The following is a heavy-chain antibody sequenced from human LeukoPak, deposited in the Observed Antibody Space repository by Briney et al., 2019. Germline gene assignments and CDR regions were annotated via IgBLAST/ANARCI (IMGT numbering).Heavy chain of an antibody. CDR1: GFTFSSYA. J-gene: IGHJ4*02. CDR2: ISGSGGST. D-gene: IGHD2-15*01. V-gene: IGHV3-23*01. CDR3: AKDVGLLQGALD. Sequence: GGSLRLSCAASGFTFSSYAMSWVRQAPGKGLEWVPAISGSGGSTYYADSVKGRFTISRDNSKNTLYLQMNSLRAEDTAVYYCAKDVGLLQGALDWGQGTLVTVSS.